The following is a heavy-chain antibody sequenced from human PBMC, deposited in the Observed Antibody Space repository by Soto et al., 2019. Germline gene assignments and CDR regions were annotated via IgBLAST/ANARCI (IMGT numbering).Heavy chain of an antibody. CDR3: ARAAVAFDAFDL. Sequence: SQALSLTCFISGGNVSTKRATWHWNSQSRSRGIEWLGRTYLRSKWYNEYAVSVKSRIAIRPDTSKNLFSLQLSSVTPEDTAVYFCARAAVAFDAFDLWGQGTVVT. J-gene: IGHJ3*01. D-gene: IGHD2-15*01. V-gene: IGHV6-1*01. CDR1: GGNVSTKRAT. CDR2: TYLRSKWYN.